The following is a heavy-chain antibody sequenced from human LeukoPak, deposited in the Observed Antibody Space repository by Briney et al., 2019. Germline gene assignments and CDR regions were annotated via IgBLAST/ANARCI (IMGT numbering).Heavy chain of an antibody. Sequence: KPSETLSLTCTVSGVSINTYSWSWVRQPPGKGLEWVGYMSYTGSTSYNPSLRSRVTISVDTSKNQFSLKLSSVTAADTAVYYCARYSASGYFSWGQGTLVTVSS. CDR1: GVSINTYS. V-gene: IGHV4-59*01. CDR3: ARYSASGYFS. D-gene: IGHD3-3*01. J-gene: IGHJ5*02. CDR2: MSYTGST.